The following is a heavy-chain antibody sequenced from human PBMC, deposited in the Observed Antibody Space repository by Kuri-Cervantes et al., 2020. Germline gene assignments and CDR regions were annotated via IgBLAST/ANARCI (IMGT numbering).Heavy chain of an antibody. CDR1: GFTFSSYA. Sequence: GESLKISCAASGFTFSSYAMSWVRQAPGKGLEWVSAISGSGGSTYYADSVKGWFTISRDNSKNTLYLQMNSLRAEDTAVYYCASGALRIPDYWGQGTLVTVSS. V-gene: IGHV3-23*01. CDR3: ASGALRIPDY. CDR2: ISGSGGST. D-gene: IGHD2-21*01. J-gene: IGHJ4*02.